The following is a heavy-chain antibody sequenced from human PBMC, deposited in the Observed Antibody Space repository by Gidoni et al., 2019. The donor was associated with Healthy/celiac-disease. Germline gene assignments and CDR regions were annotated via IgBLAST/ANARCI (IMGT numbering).Heavy chain of an antibody. D-gene: IGHD3-3*01. CDR1: GFTVSSNY. Sequence: EVQLVESGGGLIQPGGSLRLSCAASGFTVSSNYMSWVRQAPGKGLEWVSVIYSGGSTYYADSVKGRFTISRDNSKNTLYLQMNSLRAEDTAVYYCARDFGGGGNSGPDYYYYYMDVWGKGTTVTVSS. V-gene: IGHV3-53*01. CDR3: ARDFGGGGNSGPDYYYYYMDV. CDR2: IYSGGST. J-gene: IGHJ6*03.